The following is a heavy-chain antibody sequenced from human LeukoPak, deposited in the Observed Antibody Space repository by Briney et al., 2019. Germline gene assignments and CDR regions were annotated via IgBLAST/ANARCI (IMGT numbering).Heavy chain of an antibody. V-gene: IGHV3-23*01. CDR1: GFTFSSHA. J-gene: IGHJ4*02. Sequence: PGGSLRLSCVASGFTFSSHAMTWVRPAPGKGLQWVSSITISGDDTYYADSVEGRFTISRDNSRSTLFLQMHSLRVDDTAVYYCANEIRPNDYWGQGTLVTVSS. CDR3: ANEIRPNDY. CDR2: ITISGDDT.